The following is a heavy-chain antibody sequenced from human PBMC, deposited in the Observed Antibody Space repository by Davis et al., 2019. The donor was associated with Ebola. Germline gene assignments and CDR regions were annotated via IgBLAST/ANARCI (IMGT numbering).Heavy chain of an antibody. CDR2: INAGNGNT. CDR1: GYTFTSYA. CDR3: ARAAIVATGGTDYYYYYGMDV. V-gene: IGHV1-3*01. Sequence: ASVKVSCKASGYTFTSYAMHWVRQAPGQRLEWMGWINAGNGNTKYSQKFQGRVTITRDTSASTAYMELSSLRSEDTAVYYCARAAIVATGGTDYYYYYGMDVWGQGTTVTVSS. D-gene: IGHD5-12*01. J-gene: IGHJ6*02.